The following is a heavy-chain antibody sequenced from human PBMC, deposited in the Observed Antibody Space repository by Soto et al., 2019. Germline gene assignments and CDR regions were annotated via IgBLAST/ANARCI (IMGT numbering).Heavy chain of an antibody. CDR2: IRSKANSYAT. D-gene: IGHD4-17*01. Sequence: EVQLVESGGGLVQPGGSLKLSCAASGFTFSGSAMHWVRQASGKGLEWVGRIRSKANSYATAYAASVKGRFTISRDDSKNTAYLQMNSLKTEDTAVYYCTSSYGGNSRGYWGQGTLVTVSS. J-gene: IGHJ4*02. CDR3: TSSYGGNSRGY. CDR1: GFTFSGSA. V-gene: IGHV3-73*01.